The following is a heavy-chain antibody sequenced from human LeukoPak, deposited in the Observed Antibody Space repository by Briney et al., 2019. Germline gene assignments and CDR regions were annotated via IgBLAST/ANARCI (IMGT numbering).Heavy chain of an antibody. CDR1: RFTFNFYS. D-gene: IGHD6-19*01. V-gene: IGHV3-48*01. CDR2: ISGSGDTI. J-gene: IGHJ4*02. Sequence: GGSLRLSCAASRFTFNFYSMNWVRQAPGKGLEWISYISGSGDTIYYADSVKGRFTISRDNAKTSLYLQMNSLRAEDTAVYYCARGGYSSGWYFHYWGQGTLVTVSS. CDR3: ARGGYSSGWYFHY.